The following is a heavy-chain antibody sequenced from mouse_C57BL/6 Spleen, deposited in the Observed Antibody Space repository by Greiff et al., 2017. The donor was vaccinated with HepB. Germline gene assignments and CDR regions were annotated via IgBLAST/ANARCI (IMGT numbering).Heavy chain of an antibody. Sequence: QVTLKESGPGILQPSQTLSLTCSFSGFSLSTSGMGVSWIRQPSGKGLEWLAHIYWDDDKRYNPSLKSRLTISKDTSRNQVFLKITSVDTADTATYYCARGYDYPWFAYWGQGTLVTVSA. V-gene: IGHV8-12*01. CDR2: IYWDDDK. J-gene: IGHJ3*01. CDR3: ARGYDYPWFAY. D-gene: IGHD2-4*01. CDR1: GFSLSTSGMG.